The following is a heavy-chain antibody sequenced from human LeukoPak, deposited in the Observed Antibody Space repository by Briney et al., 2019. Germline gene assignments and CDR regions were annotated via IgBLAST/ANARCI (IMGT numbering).Heavy chain of an antibody. J-gene: IGHJ4*02. CDR3: ARAEYYYDSSGTLRPYYFDY. CDR1: GGSISSGDYY. Sequence: PSQTLSLPCTVSGGSISSGDYYWSWIRQPPGKGLEWIGYIYYSGSTYYNPSLKSRVTISVDTSKNQFSLKLSSVTAADTAVYYCARAEYYYDSSGTLRPYYFDYWGQGTLVTVSS. V-gene: IGHV4-30-4*01. CDR2: IYYSGST. D-gene: IGHD3-22*01.